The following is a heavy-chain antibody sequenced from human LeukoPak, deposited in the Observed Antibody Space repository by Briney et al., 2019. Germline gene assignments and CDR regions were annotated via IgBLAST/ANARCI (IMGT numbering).Heavy chain of an antibody. V-gene: IGHV3-9*01. J-gene: IGHJ3*02. CDR2: ISWNSGSI. Sequence: GGSLRLSCAASGFTFNDFAMHWVRLTPGKGLEWVSGISWNSGSIGYADSVKGRFTISRDNAKNSLYLQMNSLRAEDTALYYCAKDNYGDYVGAFDIWGQGTMVTVSS. D-gene: IGHD4-17*01. CDR3: AKDNYGDYVGAFDI. CDR1: GFTFNDFA.